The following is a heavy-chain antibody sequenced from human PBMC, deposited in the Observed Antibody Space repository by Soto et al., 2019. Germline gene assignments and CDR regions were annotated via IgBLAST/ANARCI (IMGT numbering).Heavy chain of an antibody. CDR1: GGTFSSYT. Sequence: GASVKVSCKASGGTFSSYTISWVRQAPGQGLEWMGRIIPILGIANYAQKFQGRVTITADKSTSTAYMELSSLRSEDTAVYYCARDQRYSSSWYGPGGDWFDPWGQGTLVTVSS. CDR2: IIPILGIA. D-gene: IGHD6-13*01. CDR3: ARDQRYSSSWYGPGGDWFDP. J-gene: IGHJ5*02. V-gene: IGHV1-69*04.